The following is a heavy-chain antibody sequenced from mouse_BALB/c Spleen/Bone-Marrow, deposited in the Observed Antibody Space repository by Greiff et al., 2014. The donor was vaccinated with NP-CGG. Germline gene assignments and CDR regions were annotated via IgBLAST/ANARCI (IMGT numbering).Heavy chain of an antibody. CDR3: TLAYFGQGDWFFDV. V-gene: IGHV1-5*01. J-gene: IGHJ1*01. D-gene: IGHD2-10*01. Sequence: EVQVVESGTVLARPGASVKMSCKASDYTFTSYRMHWLKQRPGQGLEWIGATYPGNSDTSYNQKFKGKAELTAVTSTSTAYMDLSSLTNEDSAVYYCTLAYFGQGDWFFDVWGAGTTVTVSS. CDR1: DYTFTSYR. CDR2: TYPGNSDT.